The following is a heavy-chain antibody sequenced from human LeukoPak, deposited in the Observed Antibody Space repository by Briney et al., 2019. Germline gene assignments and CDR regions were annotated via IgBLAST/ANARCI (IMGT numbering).Heavy chain of an antibody. CDR3: ARALTIMITLGRSIDY. D-gene: IGHD3-16*01. CDR2: ISSSSSTI. CDR1: GFTFSSYS. Sequence: PGGSLRLSCAASGFTFSSYSMNWVRQAPGKGLEWGSYISSSSSTIYYADSVKGRFTISRDNAKTSLYLQMNSLRADDTAVYYCARALTIMITLGRSIDYWGQGTLVTVSS. V-gene: IGHV3-48*04. J-gene: IGHJ4*02.